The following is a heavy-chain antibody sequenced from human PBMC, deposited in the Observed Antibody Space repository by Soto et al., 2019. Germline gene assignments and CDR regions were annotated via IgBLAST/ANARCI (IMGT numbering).Heavy chain of an antibody. D-gene: IGHD3-16*01. Sequence: EVQLVESGGGLVRPGGSLRLSCAASGFPFSAYSMDWVRQAPGKGLECVSSIGTTSNSIYYADSVQGRFTISRDNAKNSLYLQMNSLRAQDTAVYYCAREWDDDYPSLDYWGQGTLVTVSS. V-gene: IGHV3-21*06. CDR1: GFPFSAYS. J-gene: IGHJ4*02. CDR2: IGTTSNSI. CDR3: AREWDDDYPSLDY.